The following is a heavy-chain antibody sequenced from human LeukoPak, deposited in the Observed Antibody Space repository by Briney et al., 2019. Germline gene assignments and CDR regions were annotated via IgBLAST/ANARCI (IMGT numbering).Heavy chain of an antibody. CDR2: LYPGDSDT. J-gene: IGHJ4*02. D-gene: IGHD6-19*01. Sequence: GESLKISCKGSGYSFPSYWIGWVRQMPGKGLECMGILYPGDSDTRYSPSFQGQVTISADKSISTAYLQWSSLKASDTAMYYCARVLRYSSGQYYSDSWGQGTLVTVSS. V-gene: IGHV5-51*01. CDR1: GYSFPSYW. CDR3: ARVLRYSSGQYYSDS.